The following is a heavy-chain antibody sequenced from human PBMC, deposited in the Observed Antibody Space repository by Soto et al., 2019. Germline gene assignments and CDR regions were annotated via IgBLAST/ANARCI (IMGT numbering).Heavy chain of an antibody. CDR1: GFTFSSYW. D-gene: IGHD5-12*01. CDR2: IKQDGSEK. J-gene: IGHJ4*02. Sequence: GGSLRLSCAASGFTFSSYWMSWIRQAPGKGLEWVANIKQDGSEKYYVDSVKGRFTISRDNAKNSLYLQMNSLRAEDTAVYYCARPSRSGSSDYWGQGTLVTVSS. V-gene: IGHV3-7*01. CDR3: ARPSRSGSSDY.